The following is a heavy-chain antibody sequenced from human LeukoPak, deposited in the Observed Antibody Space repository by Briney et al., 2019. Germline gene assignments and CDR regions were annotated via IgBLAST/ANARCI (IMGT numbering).Heavy chain of an antibody. CDR1: GGSITSYY. J-gene: IGHJ4*02. D-gene: IGHD2-2*01. V-gene: IGHV4-59*01. Sequence: SETLPLTCTVSGGSITSYYWSWIRQPPGKGLEWIGYIYYSGSTNYNPSLKSRVTISADTSKNQFSLKLSSVTAADTAMYYCARGYCSSTTCSHPLGWGQGTLVTVSS. CDR2: IYYSGST. CDR3: ARGYCSSTTCSHPLG.